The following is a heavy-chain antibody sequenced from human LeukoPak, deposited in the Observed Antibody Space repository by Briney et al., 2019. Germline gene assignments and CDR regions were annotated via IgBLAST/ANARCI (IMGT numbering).Heavy chain of an antibody. CDR3: ARDGYSGNDGL. CDR1: GGSIGSSSYY. D-gene: IGHD5-12*01. Sequence: SETLSLTCTVSGGSIGSSSYYWGWIRQPPGKGLNWIGSIYYSGSTYYNPSLKSRVTISVDTSKNQFSLKLSSVTAADTAVYYCARDGYSGNDGLWGQGSLVTVSS. J-gene: IGHJ4*02. V-gene: IGHV4-39*07. CDR2: IYYSGST.